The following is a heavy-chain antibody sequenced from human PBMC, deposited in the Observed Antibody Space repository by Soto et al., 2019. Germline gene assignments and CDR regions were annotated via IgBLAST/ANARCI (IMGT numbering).Heavy chain of an antibody. Sequence: GASVKVSCKASGVTFSSYAISWVRQAPGQGLEWMGGIIPIFGTANYAQKFQGRVTITADKSTSTAYMELSSLRSEDTAVYYCARDTSQLEYYGMDVWGQGTTVTVSS. CDR2: IIPIFGTA. V-gene: IGHV1-69*06. CDR3: ARDTSQLEYYGMDV. CDR1: GVTFSSYA. D-gene: IGHD6-6*01. J-gene: IGHJ6*02.